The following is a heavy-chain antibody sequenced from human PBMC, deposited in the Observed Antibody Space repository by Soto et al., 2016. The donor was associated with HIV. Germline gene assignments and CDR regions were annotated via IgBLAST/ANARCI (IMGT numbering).Heavy chain of an antibody. V-gene: IGHV4-34*02. CDR3: ARGTLIGRLVTSGLQLLGLR. Sequence: QVHLQQWGASLLKPSETLSLTCAVSRGPFTNHYWNWVRQSPGKGLEWIGEVSHSGKTTLNPSLGSRVFLLSDRSRRQFHLNLTSVTAADTAVYFCARGTLIGRLVTSGLQLLGLRWGQGT. J-gene: IGHJ3*01. CDR2: VSHSGKT. CDR1: RGPFTNHY. D-gene: IGHD3-9*01.